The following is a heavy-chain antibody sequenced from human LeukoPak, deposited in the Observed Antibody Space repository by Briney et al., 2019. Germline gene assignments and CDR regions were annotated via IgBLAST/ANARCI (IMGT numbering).Heavy chain of an antibody. J-gene: IGHJ5*02. CDR2: ISYDGSNK. CDR1: GFTFSSYA. D-gene: IGHD4-11*01. Sequence: PGGSLRLSCAASGFTFSSYAMHWVRQAPGKGLEWVAVISYDGSNKYYADSVKGRFTISRDNSKNTLYLQMNSLRAEDTAVYYCASDYSNSPWGQGTLVTVSS. CDR3: ASDYSNSP. V-gene: IGHV3-30-3*01.